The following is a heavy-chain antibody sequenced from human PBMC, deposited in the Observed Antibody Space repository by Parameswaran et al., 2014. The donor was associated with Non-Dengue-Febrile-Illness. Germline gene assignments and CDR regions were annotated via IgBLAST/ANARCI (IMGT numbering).Heavy chain of an antibody. Sequence: VRQMPGKGLVWVSRINSDGSSTSYADSVKGRFTISRDNAKNTLYLQMNSLRAEDTAVYYCTVWFGELFGYYYYYYMDVWGKGTTVTVSS. D-gene: IGHD3-10*01. CDR3: TVWFGELFGYYYYYYMDV. CDR2: INSDGSST. J-gene: IGHJ6*03. V-gene: IGHV3-74*01.